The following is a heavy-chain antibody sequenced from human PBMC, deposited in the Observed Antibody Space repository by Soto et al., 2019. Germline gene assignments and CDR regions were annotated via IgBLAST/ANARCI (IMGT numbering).Heavy chain of an antibody. J-gene: IGHJ5*02. D-gene: IGHD5-18*01. Sequence: PGGSLRLSCAASGFTFSSYAMHWVRQAPGKGLEWVAVISYDGSNKYYADSVKGRFTISRDNSKNTLYLQMNILRAEDTAVYYCARDRSPRDTAMVHNWFDPWGQGTLVTVSS. V-gene: IGHV3-30-3*01. CDR2: ISYDGSNK. CDR3: ARDRSPRDTAMVHNWFDP. CDR1: GFTFSSYA.